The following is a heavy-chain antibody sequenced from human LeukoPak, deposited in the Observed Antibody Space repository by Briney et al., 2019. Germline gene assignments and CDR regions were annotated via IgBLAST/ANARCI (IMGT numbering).Heavy chain of an antibody. CDR2: IYYSGST. V-gene: IGHV4-59*02. CDR3: ARQGLYPADFRSGYYYMGV. J-gene: IGHJ6*03. Sequence: PSETLSLTCTVSGGSVSGYHWGWIRQPPGKGLDWIGYIYYSGSTNYNPSLKSRVTISVDMSKNQFSLKLSSVTAADTAVYYCARQGLYPADFRSGYYYMGVRGKGTTVTVSS. D-gene: IGHD2-2*02. CDR1: GGSVSGYH.